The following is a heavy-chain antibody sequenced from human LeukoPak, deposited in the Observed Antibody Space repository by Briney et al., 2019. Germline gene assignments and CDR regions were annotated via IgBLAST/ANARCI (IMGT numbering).Heavy chain of an antibody. J-gene: IGHJ4*02. CDR2: ITDSSSFI. D-gene: IGHD6-13*01. V-gene: IGHV3-21*01. CDR3: ARGNQQLVLDY. CDR1: GFTFSSYW. Sequence: GGSLRLSCAASGFTFSSYWMNWVRQAPGKGLEWVSSITDSSSFIYYADSVKGRFTISRDNAKNSLYLRMNSLRAAEDTAVYYCARGNQQLVLDYWGQGTLVTVSS.